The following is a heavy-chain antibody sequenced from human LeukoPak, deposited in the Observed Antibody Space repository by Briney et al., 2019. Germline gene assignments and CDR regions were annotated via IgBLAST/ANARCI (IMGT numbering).Heavy chain of an antibody. CDR2: IYYIGNT. CDR1: GGSISGYH. CDR3: AGQRGSGALIDY. D-gene: IGHD6-19*01. J-gene: IGHJ4*02. Sequence: SGTLSVTCTVSGGSISGYHSSWSRHPPGKGVEWIGLIYYIGNTNYTPSLKSRVTISVDTSKNQFCLKLRSVTAADTAVYYCAGQRGSGALIDYWGQGTLVTVSS. V-gene: IGHV4-59*08.